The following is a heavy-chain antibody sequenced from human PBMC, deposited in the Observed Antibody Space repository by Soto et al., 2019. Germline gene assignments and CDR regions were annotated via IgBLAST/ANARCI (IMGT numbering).Heavy chain of an antibody. CDR3: ATATAAHRNYYYYYYMDV. CDR1: GYTLTELS. J-gene: IGHJ6*03. V-gene: IGHV1-24*01. D-gene: IGHD6-13*01. CDR2: FDPEDGET. Sequence: ASVKVSCKVSGYTLTELSMHWVRHAPGKGLEWMGGFDPEDGETIYAQKFQGRVTMTEDTSTDTAYMELSSLRSEDTAVYYCATATAAHRNYYYYYYMDVWGKGTTVTVSS.